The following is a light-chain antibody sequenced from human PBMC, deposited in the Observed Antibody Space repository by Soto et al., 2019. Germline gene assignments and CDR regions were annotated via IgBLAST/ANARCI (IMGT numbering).Light chain of an antibody. CDR2: EVN. V-gene: IGLV2-8*01. CDR3: YSYAGSHNV. Sequence: QSALTQPASVSGSPGQSITIFCSGTSSDIGGYNYVSWYQQHPGRAPRLMIYEVNKRPSGVPDRFSGSKSGDTASLTVSGLQAEDEADYYCYSYAGSHNVFGTGTKLTVL. J-gene: IGLJ1*01. CDR1: SSDIGGYNY.